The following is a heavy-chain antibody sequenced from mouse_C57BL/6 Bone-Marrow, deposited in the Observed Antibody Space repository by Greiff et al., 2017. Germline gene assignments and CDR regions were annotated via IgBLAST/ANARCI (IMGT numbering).Heavy chain of an antibody. D-gene: IGHD1-1*01. Sequence: EVMLVESGGGLVQPGGSLKLSCAASGFTFSDYYMYWVSQTPEKRLEWVAYISNGGGSTYYPDPVKGRFTITRDNAKNTLYLQMSRLKSEDTAMFNGARHYGSREAWFAYWGQGTLVTVSA. J-gene: IGHJ3*01. CDR2: ISNGGGST. CDR1: GFTFSDYY. V-gene: IGHV5-12*01. CDR3: ARHYGSREAWFAY.